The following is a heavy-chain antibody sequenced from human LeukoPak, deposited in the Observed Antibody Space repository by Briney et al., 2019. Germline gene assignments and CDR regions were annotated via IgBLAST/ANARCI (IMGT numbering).Heavy chain of an antibody. Sequence: SGTLSLTCAVSGVSISSSHWWSWVRQPPGKALEWIGEIYHSGNTNYNPSLKSRVTILVDKSKNQFSLRLNSVTAADTAVYYCAKDRGPPGVADTPTPIYSFDSWGQGTLVTVSS. CDR3: AKDRGPPGVADTPTPIYSFDS. CDR1: GVSISSSHW. CDR2: IYHSGNT. J-gene: IGHJ4*02. V-gene: IGHV4-4*02. D-gene: IGHD6-19*01.